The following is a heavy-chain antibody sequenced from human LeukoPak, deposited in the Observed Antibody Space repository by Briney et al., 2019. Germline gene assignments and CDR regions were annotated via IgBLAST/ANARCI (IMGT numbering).Heavy chain of an antibody. CDR1: GGSISSYY. CDR2: IYYSGST. J-gene: IGHJ3*02. Sequence: SETLSLTCTVPGGSISSYYWSWIRQPPGKGLEWIGYIYYSGSTNYNPSLKSRVTISVDTSKNQFSLKLSSVTAADTAVYYCARDDPIAGDNAFDIWGQGTMVTVSS. D-gene: IGHD7-27*01. CDR3: ARDDPIAGDNAFDI. V-gene: IGHV4-59*01.